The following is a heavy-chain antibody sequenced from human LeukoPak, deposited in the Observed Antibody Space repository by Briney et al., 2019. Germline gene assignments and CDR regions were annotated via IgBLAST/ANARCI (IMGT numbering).Heavy chain of an antibody. CDR2: IRYDGSDK. J-gene: IGHJ6*02. V-gene: IGHV3-30*02. CDR3: ARERSSSPTSYGMDV. D-gene: IGHD6-13*01. Sequence: GGSLRLSCAASGFTFSSYGMHWVRQAPGKGLEWVAFIRYDGSDKYYADSVKGRFTISRDNSKNTLYLQMNSLRAEDTAVYYCARERSSSPTSYGMDVWGQGTTVTVSS. CDR1: GFTFSSYG.